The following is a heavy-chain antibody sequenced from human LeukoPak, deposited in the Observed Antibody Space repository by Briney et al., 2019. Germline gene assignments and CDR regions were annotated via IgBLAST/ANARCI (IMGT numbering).Heavy chain of an antibody. CDR3: AGEIAAAGNFDY. V-gene: IGHV3-23*01. CDR2: ISGSGGST. D-gene: IGHD6-13*01. Sequence: GGSLRLSCVASGFTFSSYAMSWVRQAPGKGLEWVSAISGSGGSTYYADSVKGRFTISRDNSKNTLYLQMNSLRAEDTAVYYCAGEIAAAGNFDYWGQGTLVTVSS. J-gene: IGHJ4*02. CDR1: GFTFSSYA.